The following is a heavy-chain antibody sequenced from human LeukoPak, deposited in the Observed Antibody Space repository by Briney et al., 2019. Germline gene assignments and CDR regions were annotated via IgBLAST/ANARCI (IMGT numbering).Heavy chain of an antibody. Sequence: GGSLRLSCAASGFTFSSYSMNWVRQAPGKGLEWVSYISSSSSTIYYADSVKGRFTISRDNAKNSLYLQMNSLRAEDTAVYYCARVTLGYCTNGVCSDWFDPWGQGTLVTVSS. V-gene: IGHV3-48*01. CDR2: ISSSSSTI. J-gene: IGHJ5*02. D-gene: IGHD2-8*01. CDR1: GFTFSSYS. CDR3: ARVTLGYCTNGVCSDWFDP.